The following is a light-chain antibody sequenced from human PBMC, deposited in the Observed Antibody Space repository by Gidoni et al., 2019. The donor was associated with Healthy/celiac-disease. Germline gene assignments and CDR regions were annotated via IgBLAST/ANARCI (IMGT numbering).Light chain of an antibody. CDR1: QSVSSY. CDR3: QQRSNWPLT. V-gene: IGKV3-11*01. Sequence: EIVLTQSPATLSLSPGERATLSCRASQSVSSYLAWYQQKPGQAPRLLIYYASNRPTGIPARFSGSGSGTDFTLTISSLEPEDFAVYYCQQRSNWPLTFGGGTKVEIK. J-gene: IGKJ4*01. CDR2: YAS.